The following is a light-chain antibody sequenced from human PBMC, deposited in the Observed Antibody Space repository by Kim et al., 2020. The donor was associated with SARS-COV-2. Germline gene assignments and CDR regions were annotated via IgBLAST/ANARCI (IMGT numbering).Light chain of an antibody. CDR2: DAS. V-gene: IGKV3-11*01. Sequence: EIVLTQSPATLSLSPGDRATLSCRASQSVGTSLTWYQQKPGQAPRLLIYDASNRATGTPARFSASGSGTEFTLTLSSLEPEDFAVYYCQQRDDWPRGTFGQGTRLEIK. CDR3: QQRDDWPRGT. J-gene: IGKJ5*01. CDR1: QSVGTS.